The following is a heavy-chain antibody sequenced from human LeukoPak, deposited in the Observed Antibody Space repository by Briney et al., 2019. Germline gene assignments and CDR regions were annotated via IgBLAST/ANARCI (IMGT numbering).Heavy chain of an antibody. V-gene: IGHV3-74*01. CDR3: TRGGGIPFEY. CDR1: GFTFSSYA. J-gene: IGHJ4*02. D-gene: IGHD1-14*01. CDR2: IKTDGSFT. Sequence: GGSPRLSCAASGFTFSSYAMSWVRQAPGKGPVWVSRIKTDGSFTSYADSAKGRFTISRDNAKNTLYLQMNSLRAEDTAVYYCTRGGGIPFEYWGQGTLVTVSS.